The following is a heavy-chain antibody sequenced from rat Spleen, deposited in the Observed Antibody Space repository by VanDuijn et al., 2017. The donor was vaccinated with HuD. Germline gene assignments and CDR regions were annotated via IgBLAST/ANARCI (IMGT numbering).Heavy chain of an antibody. J-gene: IGHJ1*01. D-gene: IGHD2-2*01. CDR1: GFAFSDFF. CDR2: ISSDGSTT. Sequence: EVRLVESDGGLVQPGGSLKLSCAASGFAFSDFFMAWVRQAPAKGLEWVATISSDGSTTYYRDSVKGRFTISRDNAKRTLFLQMDSLRSDDTATYYCAGAGYLRDWYFDFWGPRIMVTVSS. CDR3: AGAGYLRDWYFDF. V-gene: IGHV5-29*01.